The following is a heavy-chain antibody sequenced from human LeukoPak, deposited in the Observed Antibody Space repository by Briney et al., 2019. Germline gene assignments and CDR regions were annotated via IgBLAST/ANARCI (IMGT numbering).Heavy chain of an antibody. D-gene: IGHD3-22*01. CDR2: IYTSGST. V-gene: IGHV4-4*07. CDR1: GDSISTFY. CDR3: ARKAPYYSDGSGPLGTYYFDY. Sequence: SETLSLTCTVFGDSISTFYWSWIRQPAGKGLEWIGHIYTSGSTNYNPSLKSRVTMSVDTSKNQFSLKVSSVTAADTAVYCCARKAPYYSDGSGPLGTYYFDYWGQGTLVTVSS. J-gene: IGHJ4*02.